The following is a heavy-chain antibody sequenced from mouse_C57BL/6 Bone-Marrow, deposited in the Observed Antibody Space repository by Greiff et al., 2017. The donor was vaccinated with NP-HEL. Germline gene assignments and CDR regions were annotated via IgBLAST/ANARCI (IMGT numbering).Heavy chain of an antibody. V-gene: IGHV1-55*01. CDR1: GYTFTSYW. Sequence: QVQLKQPGAELVKPGASVKMSCKASGYTFTSYWITWVKQRPGQGLEWIGDIYPGSGSTNYNEKFKSKATLTVDTSSSTAYMQLSSLTSEDSAVYYCARFRYYPDWYFDVWGTGTTVTVSS. J-gene: IGHJ1*03. CDR2: IYPGSGST. CDR3: ARFRYYPDWYFDV. D-gene: IGHD2-14*01.